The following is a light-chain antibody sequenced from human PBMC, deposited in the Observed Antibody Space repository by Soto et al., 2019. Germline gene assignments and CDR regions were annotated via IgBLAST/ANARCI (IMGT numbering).Light chain of an antibody. J-gene: IGLJ3*02. CDR1: SSNIGAGYD. Sequence: QSVLTQPPSVSGAPGQRVTISCTGSSSNIGAGYDVHWYQQLPGTAPKLLIYGNSNRPSGVPDRFSGSKSGTSASLAMTGLQAEDEADYYCQSYDSSLSGYWVFGGGTKLTVL. CDR2: GNS. CDR3: QSYDSSLSGYWV. V-gene: IGLV1-40*01.